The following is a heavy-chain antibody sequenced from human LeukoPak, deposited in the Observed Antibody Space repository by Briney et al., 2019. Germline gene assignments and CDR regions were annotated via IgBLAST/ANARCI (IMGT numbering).Heavy chain of an antibody. CDR2: IYPGDSDT. J-gene: IGHJ4*02. CDR1: GSPFTSYW. V-gene: IGHV5-51*01. Sequence: GESLEISCQGSGSPFTSYWIGWVRQLPGKGLEWMGIIYPGDSDTRYSPSFQGQVPISADKAIRTAYLQFRRLQAPAPAMYYCSRRATIFGVVMYYFDYWGQGTLVTVSS. CDR3: SRRATIFGVVMYYFDY. D-gene: IGHD3-3*01.